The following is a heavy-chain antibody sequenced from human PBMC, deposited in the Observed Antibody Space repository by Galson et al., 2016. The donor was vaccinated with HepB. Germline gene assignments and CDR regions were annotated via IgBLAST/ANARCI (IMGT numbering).Heavy chain of an antibody. Sequence: ETLSLTCTVSGGSISSSSYYWGWIRQPPGKGLEWIGIIYYSGSTYYKPSLKSRVTISVDTSKNQFSLKLSSVTAADTAVYYCARHREGLVATITSFYYYYMDVWGKGTTVTVSS. CDR1: GGSISSSSYY. D-gene: IGHD5-12*01. V-gene: IGHV4-39*01. CDR3: ARHREGLVATITSFYYYYMDV. CDR2: IYYSGST. J-gene: IGHJ6*03.